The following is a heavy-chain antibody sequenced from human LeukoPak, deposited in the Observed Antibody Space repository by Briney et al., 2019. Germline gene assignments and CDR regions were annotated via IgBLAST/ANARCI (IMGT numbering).Heavy chain of an antibody. V-gene: IGHV4-59*01. CDR1: GYSMSNYD. CDR3: ARLAHPDTRRWFFDY. D-gene: IGHD4-23*01. Sequence: SETLSLTCTVSGYSMSNYDWRWVRQSPEKGLEWVAYIYYGGTTKYNASLESRVSISVDTSKTQFSLELTSVTAADTALYFCARLAHPDTRRWFFDYWGQGTLVTVSS. J-gene: IGHJ4*02. CDR2: IYYGGTT.